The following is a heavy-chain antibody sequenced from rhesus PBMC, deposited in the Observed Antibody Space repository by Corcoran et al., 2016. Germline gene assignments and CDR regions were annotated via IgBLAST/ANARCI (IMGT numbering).Heavy chain of an antibody. CDR3: ARRRSFDS. Sequence: QVQLQESGPGLVKPSETLSLTCTVSGGSISGYYCSWIRQPPGKGLEWIGNIDGNIAGTNYNPSLKSLVTISKDPSKNQFSLKLSSVAAAATAVYYCARRRSFDSWGQGVVVTVSS. CDR2: IDGNIAGT. D-gene: IGHD2-39*01. CDR1: GGSISGYY. J-gene: IGHJ6*01. V-gene: IGHV4-81*01.